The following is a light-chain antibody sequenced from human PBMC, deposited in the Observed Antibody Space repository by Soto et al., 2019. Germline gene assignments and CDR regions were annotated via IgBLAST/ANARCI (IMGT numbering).Light chain of an antibody. CDR1: QGIAKY. V-gene: IGKV1-33*01. Sequence: DTQMTQSPSSLSASIGDRVTITCQASQGIAKYLHWYQQKPGKAPKLLIYHASNLQTGLPSRFSGSGSGTHFTLIISSLQPDDIATYFCQQSDNLPLTFGGGTKVEIK. J-gene: IGKJ4*02. CDR3: QQSDNLPLT. CDR2: HAS.